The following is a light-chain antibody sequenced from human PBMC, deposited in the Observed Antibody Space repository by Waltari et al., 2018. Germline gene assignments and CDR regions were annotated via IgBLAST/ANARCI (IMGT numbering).Light chain of an antibody. J-gene: IGKJ2*01. CDR2: GAS. Sequence: DIQMTQSPSSLSASVGDRVTITCRTSQSVNNYLHWYQQKAGKAPKLLIYGASSLQRGVPSRFSGGGSGTDFTLTISGLQAEDFATYYCEQGYVTPRTFGQGTKLEI. CDR3: EQGYVTPRT. V-gene: IGKV1-39*01. CDR1: QSVNNY.